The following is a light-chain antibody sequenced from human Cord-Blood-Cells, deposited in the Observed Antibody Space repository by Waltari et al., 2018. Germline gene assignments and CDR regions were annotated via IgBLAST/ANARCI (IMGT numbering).Light chain of an antibody. CDR2: GAS. Sequence: DIVMTQSPATLSVSPGERATLSCRASQSVSRNLAWYQQKPGQAPRRLIYGASTRATGSPARFSGSGSGTEFTLTISSLQSEDFAVYYCQQYNNWPPLTFGGGTKVEIK. J-gene: IGKJ4*01. CDR3: QQYNNWPPLT. CDR1: QSVSRN. V-gene: IGKV3-15*01.